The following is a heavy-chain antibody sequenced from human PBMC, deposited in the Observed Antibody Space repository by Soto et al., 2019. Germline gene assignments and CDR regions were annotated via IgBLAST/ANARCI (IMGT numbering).Heavy chain of an antibody. V-gene: IGHV3-30-3*01. CDR1: GFTFSSYA. Sequence: QVQLVESGGGVVQPGRSLRLSCAASGFTFSSYAMHWVRQAPGKGLEWVAVISYDGSNKYYADSVKGRFTISRDNSKNTLYLQMNSLRAEDTAVYYCASPIALAGTNYWGQGTLVTVSS. CDR3: ASPIALAGTNY. CDR2: ISYDGSNK. D-gene: IGHD6-19*01. J-gene: IGHJ4*02.